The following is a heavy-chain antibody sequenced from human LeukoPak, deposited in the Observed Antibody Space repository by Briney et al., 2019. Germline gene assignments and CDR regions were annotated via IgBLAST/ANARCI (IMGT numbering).Heavy chain of an antibody. D-gene: IGHD3-22*01. J-gene: IGHJ4*02. Sequence: SETLSLTCAVYGGSFSGYYWSWIRQPPGKGLEWIGEINHSGSTNYNPSLKSRVTISVDTSKNQFSLKLSSVTAADTAVYYCARGSGPITMIGVLDYWGQGTLVTVSS. CDR1: GGSFSGYY. CDR2: INHSGST. CDR3: ARGSGPITMIGVLDY. V-gene: IGHV4-34*01.